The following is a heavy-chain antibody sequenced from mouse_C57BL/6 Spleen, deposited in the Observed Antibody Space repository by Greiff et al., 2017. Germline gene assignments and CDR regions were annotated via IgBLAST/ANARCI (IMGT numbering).Heavy chain of an antibody. J-gene: IGHJ4*01. CDR1: GYTFTSYT. CDR2: INPSSGYT. CDR3: ARPGGNAMDY. Sequence: VQGVESGAELARPGASVKMSCKASGYTFTSYTMHWVKQRPGQGLEWIGYINPSSGYTKYNQKFKDKATLTADKSSSTAYMQLSSLTSEDSAVYYCARPGGNAMDYWGQGTSVTVSS. V-gene: IGHV1-4*01.